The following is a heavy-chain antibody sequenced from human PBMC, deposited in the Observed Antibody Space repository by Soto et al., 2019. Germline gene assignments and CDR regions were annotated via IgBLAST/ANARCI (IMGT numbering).Heavy chain of an antibody. CDR3: VRVYYYGSGSYYRLDYYYYHGMDV. D-gene: IGHD3-10*01. CDR1: GFTFSSYA. CDR2: ISSNGGST. J-gene: IGHJ6*02. Sequence: PGGSLRLSCSASGFTFSSYAMHWVRQAPGKGLEYVSAISSNGGSTYYADSVKGRFTISRDNSKNTLYLQMSSLRAEDTAVYYCVRVYYYGSGSYYRLDYYYYHGMDVWGQGTTVTVSS. V-gene: IGHV3-64D*08.